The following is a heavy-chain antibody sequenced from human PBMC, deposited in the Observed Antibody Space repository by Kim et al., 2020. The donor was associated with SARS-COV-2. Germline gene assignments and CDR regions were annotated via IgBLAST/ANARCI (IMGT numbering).Heavy chain of an antibody. V-gene: IGHV4-39*01. J-gene: IGHJ4*02. CDR2: TFYTGDT. Sequence: SETLSLTCTVSGGSIYSSTYYWGWIRQPPGKGLEWIGSTFYTGDTHYNPSLKSRFTISVDTSKNQFSLRVASVTAADTAIYYCARTDNAMADYWGQGTLVTVSS. CDR3: ARTDNAMADY. D-gene: IGHD5-18*01. CDR1: GGSIYSSTYY.